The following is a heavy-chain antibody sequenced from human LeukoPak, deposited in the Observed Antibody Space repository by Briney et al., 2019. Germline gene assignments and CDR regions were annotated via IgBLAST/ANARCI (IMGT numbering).Heavy chain of an antibody. J-gene: IGHJ4*02. CDR2: INHSGST. CDR1: GGSFSGYY. Sequence: PSETLSLTCAVYGGSFSGYYWSWIRQPPGKGLEWIGEINHSGSTNYNPSLKSRVTISVDTSKNQFSLKLSSVTAADTAVYYCARGLRSCFGYFDYWGQGTLVTVSS. V-gene: IGHV4-34*01. CDR3: ARGLRSCFGYFDY. D-gene: IGHD2-15*01.